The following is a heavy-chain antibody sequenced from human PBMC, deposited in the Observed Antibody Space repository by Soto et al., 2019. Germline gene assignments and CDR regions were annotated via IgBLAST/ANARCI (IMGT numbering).Heavy chain of an antibody. Sequence: KTSETLSLTCAVYGGSFSGYYWSWIRQPPGKGLEWIGEINHSGSTNYNPSLKSRVTISVDTSKNQFSLKLSSVTAADTAVYYCARARRIVLMVYAIYYYYGMDVWGQGTTVTVSS. CDR2: INHSGST. D-gene: IGHD2-8*01. CDR1: GGSFSGYY. J-gene: IGHJ6*02. V-gene: IGHV4-34*01. CDR3: ARARRIVLMVYAIYYYYGMDV.